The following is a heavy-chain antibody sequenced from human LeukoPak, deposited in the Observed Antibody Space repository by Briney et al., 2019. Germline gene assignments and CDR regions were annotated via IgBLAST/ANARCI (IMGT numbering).Heavy chain of an antibody. J-gene: IGHJ2*01. V-gene: IGHV3-23*01. CDR1: GFTFSSYA. Sequence: GGSLRLSCAASGFTFSSYAMSWVRQAPGKGPEWVSSIGDSDDRSSYADSVKGRFTISGDNSKNTLYLQLNSLTVDDTAVYYCAKPGGRVRGWYFDLWGRGTLVTVSS. D-gene: IGHD3-10*02. CDR3: AKPGGRVRGWYFDL. CDR2: IGDSDDRS.